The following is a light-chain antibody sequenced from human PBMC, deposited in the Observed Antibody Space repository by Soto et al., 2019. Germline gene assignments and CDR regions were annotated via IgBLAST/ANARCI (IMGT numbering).Light chain of an antibody. V-gene: IGKV3-11*01. CDR1: QYINTR. CDR2: QTS. Sequence: EIVLTQSPATLSSFPGDRVTLSCRASQYINTRLAWYQHRPGQAPRLLIYQTSLRAAGIPARFSASESWTDFTLTISDVQPEDFALYYCHQRQSWPRTFGQGTKVDNK. CDR3: HQRQSWPRT. J-gene: IGKJ1*01.